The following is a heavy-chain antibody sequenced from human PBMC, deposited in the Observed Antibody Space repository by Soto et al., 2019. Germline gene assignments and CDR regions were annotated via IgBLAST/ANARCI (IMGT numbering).Heavy chain of an antibody. Sequence: SVKVSCKASGGTFSSYAISWVRQAPGQGLEWMGGIIPIFGTANYAQKFQGRVTISRDNSKNTVYLQMNSLRAEDTAVYYCAKTSSAAGPWGQGTLVTVSS. CDR2: IIPIFGTA. CDR3: AKTSSAAGP. J-gene: IGHJ5*02. D-gene: IGHD6-13*01. V-gene: IGHV1-69*05. CDR1: GGTFSSYA.